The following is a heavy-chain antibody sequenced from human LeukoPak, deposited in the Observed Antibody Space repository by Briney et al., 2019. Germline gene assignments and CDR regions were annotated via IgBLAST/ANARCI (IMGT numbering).Heavy chain of an antibody. V-gene: IGHV3-30*02. J-gene: IGHJ4*02. CDR3: AKDFGSGSYSSDY. CDR1: GFTFSGYG. Sequence: GGSLRLSCAASGFTFSGYGMHWVRQAPGKGLEWVAFISFHGINKYYADSVKGRFTVSRDNSKNTVYLQMSSLRAADTNVYYCAKDFGSGSYSSDYWGQGTLVTVSS. CDR2: ISFHGINK. D-gene: IGHD3-10*01.